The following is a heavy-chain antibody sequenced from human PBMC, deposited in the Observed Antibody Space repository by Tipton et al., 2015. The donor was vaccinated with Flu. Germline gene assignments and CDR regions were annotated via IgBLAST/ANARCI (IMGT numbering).Heavy chain of an antibody. CDR3: ARDLRGYSGYTGGDAFDM. CDR1: GGSISTSY. CDR2: ISTSGST. D-gene: IGHD5-12*01. Sequence: TQSLTCTVSGGSISTSYWSWIRQPAGKGLEWIGRISTSGSTNYNASLESRVTLSRDTSKNHISLRLTSATAADTALYYCARDLRGYSGYTGGDAFDMWGRGIMVFVSS. J-gene: IGHJ3*02. V-gene: IGHV4-4*07.